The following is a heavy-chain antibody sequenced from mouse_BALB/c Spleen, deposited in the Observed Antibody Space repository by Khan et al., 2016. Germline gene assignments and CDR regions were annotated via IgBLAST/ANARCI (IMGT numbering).Heavy chain of an antibody. Sequence: VQLQESGAELAKPGASVKMSCKASGYTFTSYWMHWVKQRPGQGLEWIGYINPSTGYTEYNQKFKDKATLTADKSSSTAYMQLSSLTSEDSAVYYCARPYYYGSSYVWFAYWGQGTLVTVSA. J-gene: IGHJ3*01. CDR3: ARPYYYGSSYVWFAY. CDR2: INPSTGYT. D-gene: IGHD1-1*01. V-gene: IGHV1-7*01. CDR1: GYTFTSYW.